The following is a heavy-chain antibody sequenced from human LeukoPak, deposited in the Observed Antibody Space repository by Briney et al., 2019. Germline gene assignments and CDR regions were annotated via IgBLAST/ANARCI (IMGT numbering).Heavy chain of an antibody. Sequence: GGSLRLSCAASGFTFSNYWMTWVRQAPGKGLEWVANINRDGSERYYVDSVKGRFTISRDDAKSSLYLQMNSLRAEDTAVYYCALCSGRYDFWSGLDVWGQGTTVTVSS. CDR3: ALCSGRYDFWSGLDV. D-gene: IGHD3-3*01. CDR1: GFTFSNYW. J-gene: IGHJ6*02. CDR2: INRDGSER. V-gene: IGHV3-7*03.